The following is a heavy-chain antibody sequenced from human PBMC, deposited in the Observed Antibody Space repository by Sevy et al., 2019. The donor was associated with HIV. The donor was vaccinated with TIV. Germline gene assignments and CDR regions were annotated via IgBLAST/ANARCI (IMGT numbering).Heavy chain of an antibody. CDR1: GFTFSTYA. V-gene: IGHV3-64*01. CDR3: ARKYHDTSGYPRYSMDV. D-gene: IGHD3-22*01. Sequence: GGSLRLSCAASGFTFSTYAMYWVRQAPGKGLEYVSAISGGGGNTYYGTSVKGRFTVSRDNAKNTLYLQMGSLRAEDMAVYFCARKYHDTSGYPRYSMDVWGQGTTVTVSS. J-gene: IGHJ6*02. CDR2: ISGGGGNT.